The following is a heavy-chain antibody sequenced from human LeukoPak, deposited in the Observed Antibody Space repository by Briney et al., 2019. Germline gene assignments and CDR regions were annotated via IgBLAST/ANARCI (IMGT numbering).Heavy chain of an antibody. CDR2: ISGSGGST. CDR1: GFTLSSYA. V-gene: IGHV3-23*01. D-gene: IGHD2-2*01. CDR3: AKDPIVVVPAASKRPFDY. Sequence: GGSLRLSCAASGFTLSSYAMSWVRQAPGKGLEWVSAISGSGGSTYYADSVKGRFTISRDNSKNTLYLQMNSLRAEDTAVYYCAKDPIVVVPAASKRPFDYWGQGTLVTVSS. J-gene: IGHJ4*02.